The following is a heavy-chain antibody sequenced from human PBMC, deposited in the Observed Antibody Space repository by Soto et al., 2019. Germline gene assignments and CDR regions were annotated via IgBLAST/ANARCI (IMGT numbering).Heavy chain of an antibody. CDR3: ARDWELELLNPSYYYYGMDV. D-gene: IGHD1-26*01. J-gene: IGHJ6*02. CDR2: ISAYNGNT. Sequence: QVQLVQSGAEVKKPGASVKVSCKASGYTFTSYGISWVRQAPGQGLEWMGWISAYNGNTNYAQKRQGRVTMTTDTSRSTAYMELRSLRSDDTAVYYCARDWELELLNPSYYYYGMDVWGQGTTVTVSS. V-gene: IGHV1-18*01. CDR1: GYTFTSYG.